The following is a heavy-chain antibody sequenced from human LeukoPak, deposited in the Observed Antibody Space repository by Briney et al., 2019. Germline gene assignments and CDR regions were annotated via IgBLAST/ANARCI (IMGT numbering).Heavy chain of an antibody. D-gene: IGHD6-13*01. CDR1: GGSISGYY. V-gene: IGHV4-4*08. Sequence: SETLSLTCTVSGGSISGYYWSWLRQPPGKGLEWIGYISSSGSTNYNPSLKSRVTISLDTSQNQFSLKLSSVTAADTAVYYCARDRAAGAFDAFDIWGQGTMVTVSS. J-gene: IGHJ3*02. CDR3: ARDRAAGAFDAFDI. CDR2: ISSSGST.